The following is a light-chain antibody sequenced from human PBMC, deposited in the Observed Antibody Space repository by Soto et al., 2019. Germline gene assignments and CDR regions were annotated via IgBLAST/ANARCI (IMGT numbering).Light chain of an antibody. J-gene: IGKJ5*01. Sequence: EIVMTQSPATLSVSPGERATLSCRASRSVSSNLAWYQQKPGQAPRLLIYGASTRATGIPARFSGSGSGTEFTLTISSLRSEDFAVYYCQQYNNWPRITFGQGTRLEIK. CDR1: RSVSSN. CDR3: QQYNNWPRIT. V-gene: IGKV3-15*01. CDR2: GAS.